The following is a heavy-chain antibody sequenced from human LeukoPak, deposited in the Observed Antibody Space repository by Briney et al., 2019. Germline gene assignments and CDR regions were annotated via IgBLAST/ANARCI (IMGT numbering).Heavy chain of an antibody. Sequence: PSETLSLTCTVSGGSISSYYWSWIRQPPGKGLEWIGYIYYSGSTNYNPSLKSRVTISVDTSKNQFSLKLSSVTAADTAVYYCARGDGGSYWGNGGAFDYWGQGTLVTVSS. J-gene: IGHJ4*02. CDR3: ARGDGGSYWGNGGAFDY. D-gene: IGHD1-26*01. CDR2: IYYSGST. V-gene: IGHV4-59*01. CDR1: GGSISSYY.